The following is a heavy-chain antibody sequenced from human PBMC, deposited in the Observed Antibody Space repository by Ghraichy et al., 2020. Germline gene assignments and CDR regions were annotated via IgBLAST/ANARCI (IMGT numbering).Heavy chain of an antibody. D-gene: IGHD3-22*01. CDR1: GFTFSKYW. Sequence: VGSLRLSCAASGFTFSKYWMTWVRQAPGKGLEWVANINKNGGDKSYVDSVKGRFTISRDNAKNSLLLQMNSLRAEDTAVYYCARDFSPSYYFDSSSYYVDDFDLWGQGTVVTVSS. CDR2: INKNGGDK. CDR3: ARDFSPSYYFDSSSYYVDDFDL. V-gene: IGHV3-7*01. J-gene: IGHJ3*01.